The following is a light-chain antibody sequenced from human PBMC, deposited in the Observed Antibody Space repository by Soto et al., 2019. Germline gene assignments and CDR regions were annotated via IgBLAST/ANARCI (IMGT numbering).Light chain of an antibody. CDR3: QQYDNWPRT. Sequence: DIVLTQSPATLSLSPGQRATLSCRASQRISGYLAWYQQKPGQAPRLLIYDASNRATGIPVRFSGSGSGTEFTLTISSLKSEDFAVYYCQQYDNWPRTFGQGTKVDIK. J-gene: IGKJ1*01. V-gene: IGKV3-11*01. CDR1: QRISGY. CDR2: DAS.